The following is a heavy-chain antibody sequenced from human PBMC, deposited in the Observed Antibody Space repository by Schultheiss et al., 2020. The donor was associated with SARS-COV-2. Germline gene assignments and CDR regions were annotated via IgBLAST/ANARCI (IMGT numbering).Heavy chain of an antibody. CDR2: IYYSGST. CDR3: ALSYGDYYNY. D-gene: IGHD4-17*01. J-gene: IGHJ4*02. CDR1: GGSISSYY. Sequence: SETLSLTCTVSGGSISSYYWSWIRQPPGKGLEWIGSIYYSGSTYYNPSLKSRVTISVDTSKNQFSLKLSSVTAADTAVYYCALSYGDYYNYWGQGTLVTVSS. V-gene: IGHV4-59*04.